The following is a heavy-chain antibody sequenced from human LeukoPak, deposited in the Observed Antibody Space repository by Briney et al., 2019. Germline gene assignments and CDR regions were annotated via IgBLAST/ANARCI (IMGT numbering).Heavy chain of an antibody. Sequence: GGSLRLSCAASGFTFSSYGMHWVRQAPGKGLEWVAFIRYDGSNKYYADSVKGRFTISRDNSKNTLYLQMNSLRAEDTAVYYCAKELDYYDSSGYWLFDYWGQGTLVTVSS. V-gene: IGHV3-30*02. CDR2: IRYDGSNK. CDR1: GFTFSSYG. CDR3: AKELDYYDSSGYWLFDY. D-gene: IGHD3-22*01. J-gene: IGHJ4*02.